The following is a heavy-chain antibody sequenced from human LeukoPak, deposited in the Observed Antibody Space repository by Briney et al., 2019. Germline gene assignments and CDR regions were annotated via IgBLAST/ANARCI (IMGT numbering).Heavy chain of an antibody. V-gene: IGHV4-59*11. CDR3: ARDRGYTYPDAFDI. Sequence: SETLSLTCTVSSYSISTPNYWGWIRQPPGKGLEWIGYVHYTGSTNYNPSLKSRLTISLDMSQNQFSLRLSSVTAADTAVYYCARDRGYTYPDAFDIWGQGTMVTASS. J-gene: IGHJ3*02. CDR1: SYSISTPNY. D-gene: IGHD5-18*01. CDR2: VHYTGST.